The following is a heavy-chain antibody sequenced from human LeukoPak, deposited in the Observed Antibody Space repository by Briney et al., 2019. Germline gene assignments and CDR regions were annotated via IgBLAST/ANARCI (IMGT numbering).Heavy chain of an antibody. Sequence: GGSLRLSCAASGFTFNNYAMNWVRQAPGKGLEWVGRIKSKTDGGTIDYAAPVKGRFTISRDDSKNILYLQMNSLKTEDSAVYYCTTDVTTSRAPDYWGHGTLVTVSS. CDR1: GFTFNNYA. D-gene: IGHD3-22*01. CDR2: IKSKTDGGTI. CDR3: TTDVTTSRAPDY. V-gene: IGHV3-15*01. J-gene: IGHJ4*01.